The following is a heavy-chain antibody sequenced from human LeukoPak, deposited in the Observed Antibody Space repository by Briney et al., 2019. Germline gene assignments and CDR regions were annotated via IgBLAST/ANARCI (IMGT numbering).Heavy chain of an antibody. CDR2: ISNNGGST. Sequence: GGSLRLSCSASGFTFRSYAMNWVRQAPGKGLEYVSAISNNGGSTYYADSVKGRFTISRDNSKNTLYLQMSSLRAEDTALYYCGKRVDCSCPRRSLAMGYWGQGSLVTVSS. CDR1: GFTFRSYA. CDR3: GKRVDCSCPRRSLAMGY. J-gene: IGHJ4*02. V-gene: IGHV3-64D*09. D-gene: IGHD2-2*01.